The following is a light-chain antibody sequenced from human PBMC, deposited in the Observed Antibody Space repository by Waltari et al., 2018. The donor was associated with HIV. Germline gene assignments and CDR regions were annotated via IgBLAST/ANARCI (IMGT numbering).Light chain of an antibody. CDR1: SSNIGSNY. J-gene: IGLJ3*02. Sequence: QSVLTQPPSASGTPGQRVTISCSGSSSNIGSNYVFWYQQLPGTAPKLVIYRNNQRPSGFPDRCSGSNSGTSASLAISGLRSEDEADYYCAAWDDSLRGLVFGGGTKLTVL. CDR3: AAWDDSLRGLV. V-gene: IGLV1-47*01. CDR2: RNN.